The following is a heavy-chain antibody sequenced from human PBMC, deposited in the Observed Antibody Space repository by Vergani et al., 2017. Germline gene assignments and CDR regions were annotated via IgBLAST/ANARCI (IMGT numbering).Heavy chain of an antibody. V-gene: IGHV3-66*02. CDR3: ARDRWVDYGSGSYYTTLRYYYYYGMDV. CDR2: IYSGGSK. Sequence: EMQLVESGGGLVQPGGSLRLSCAASGFTVSSNYMSWVRQAPGKGLEWVSVIYSGGSKYYADSVKCRFTISRDNSKNTLYLQMNSLRAEDTAVYYSARDRWVDYGSGSYYTTLRYYYYYGMDVWGQGP. D-gene: IGHD3-10*01. J-gene: IGHJ6*02. CDR1: GFTVSSNY.